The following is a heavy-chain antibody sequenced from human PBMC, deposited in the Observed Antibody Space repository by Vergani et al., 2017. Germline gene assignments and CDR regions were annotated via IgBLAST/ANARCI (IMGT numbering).Heavy chain of an antibody. V-gene: IGHV4-34*01. Sequence: QVQLQQWGAGLLKPSETLSLTCAVYGGSFSGYYWSWIRQPPGKGLEWIWEINHSGSTNYNPSLKSRVTISVDTSKNQFSLKLSSVTAADTAVYYCARGGRQWLGRTYFDYWGQGTLVTVSS. CDR1: GGSFSGYY. D-gene: IGHD6-19*01. J-gene: IGHJ4*02. CDR2: INHSGST. CDR3: ARGGRQWLGRTYFDY.